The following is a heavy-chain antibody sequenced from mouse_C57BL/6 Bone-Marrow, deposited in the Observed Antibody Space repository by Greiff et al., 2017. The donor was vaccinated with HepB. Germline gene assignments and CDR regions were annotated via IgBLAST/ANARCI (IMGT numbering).Heavy chain of an antibody. J-gene: IGHJ4*01. CDR3: ARLRSYAMDY. CDR2: INPYNGGT. CDR1: GYTFTDYY. V-gene: IGHV1-19*01. Sequence: VQLKQSGPVLVKPGASVKMSCKASGYTFTDYYMNWVKQSHGKSLEWIGVINPYNGGTSYNQKFKGKATLTVDKSSSTAYMELNSLTSEDSAVYYCARLRSYAMDYWGQGTSVTVSS.